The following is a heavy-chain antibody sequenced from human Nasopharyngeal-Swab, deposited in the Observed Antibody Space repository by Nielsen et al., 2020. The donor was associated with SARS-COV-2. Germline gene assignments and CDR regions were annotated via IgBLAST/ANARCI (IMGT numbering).Heavy chain of an antibody. J-gene: IGHJ6*02. V-gene: IGHV4-34*01. Sequence: SETLSLTCAVYGGSFSGYYWSWIRQPPGKGLEWIGEINHSGSTNYNPSLKSRVTISVDTSKNQFSLKLSSVTAADTAVYYCARWIRYYGPGSYQDVWGQGTTVTVSS. CDR3: ARWIRYYGPGSYQDV. CDR2: INHSGST. CDR1: GGSFSGYY. D-gene: IGHD3-10*01.